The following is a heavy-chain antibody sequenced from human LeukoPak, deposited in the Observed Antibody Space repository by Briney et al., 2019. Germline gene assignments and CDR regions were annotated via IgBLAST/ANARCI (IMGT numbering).Heavy chain of an antibody. V-gene: IGHV3-23*01. CDR2: ISGSGGST. Sequence: GGSLRLSCAASGFTFSSYAMSWVRQAPGKGLEWVSAISGSGGSTYYADSVKGRFTISRDNSKNTVYLQMNSLRAEDTAVYYCARYYSHTSDWSEGGLDQWGQGTLVTVSS. CDR3: ARYYSHTSDWSEGGLDQ. J-gene: IGHJ4*02. CDR1: GFTFSSYA. D-gene: IGHD6-19*01.